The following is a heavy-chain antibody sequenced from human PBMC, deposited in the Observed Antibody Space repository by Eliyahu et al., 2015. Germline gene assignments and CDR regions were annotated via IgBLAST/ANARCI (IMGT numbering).Heavy chain of an antibody. J-gene: IGHJ1*01. CDR3: ARSPYFQH. Sequence: QVQLVQSGAAVKXPGASVKVSCKSSGYSFGNYYIHWVRQAPGQGLEWVGRIDPSDGKTVYSPKSQGRVTITMDTSTSTVYMELTSLISDDTAMYYCARSPYFQHWGQGTMVIVSS. CDR2: IDPSDGKT. CDR1: GYSFGNYY. V-gene: IGHV1-46*01.